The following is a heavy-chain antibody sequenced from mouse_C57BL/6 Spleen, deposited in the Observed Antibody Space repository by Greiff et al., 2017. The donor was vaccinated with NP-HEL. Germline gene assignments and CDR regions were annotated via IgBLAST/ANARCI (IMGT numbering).Heavy chain of an antibody. Sequence: VQLQQSGPELVKPGASVKISCKASGYAFSSSWMNWVKQRPGKGLEWIGRIYPGDGDTNYNGKFKGKATLTADKSSSTAYMQLSSLTSEDSAVYFCAREEITKGDYWGQGTTLTVSS. CDR2: IYPGDGDT. D-gene: IGHD1-1*01. CDR3: AREEITKGDY. V-gene: IGHV1-82*01. J-gene: IGHJ2*01. CDR1: GYAFSSSW.